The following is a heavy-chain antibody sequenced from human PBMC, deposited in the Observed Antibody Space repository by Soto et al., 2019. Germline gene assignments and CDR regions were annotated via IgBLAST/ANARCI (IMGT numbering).Heavy chain of an antibody. CDR2: IYYSGIT. Sequence: TLSLTGTVSGASITSGGYYWSWIRQHPGKGLEGIGYIYYSGITYYNPSLKRRVTISVDTSKNQFSLTLSSVTAADTAVYYCARGPYYYNSSGSYYEAYYYYGMDVWGQGTTVTVSS. D-gene: IGHD3-22*01. CDR1: GASITSGGYY. CDR3: ARGPYYYNSSGSYYEAYYYYGMDV. J-gene: IGHJ6*02. V-gene: IGHV4-31*03.